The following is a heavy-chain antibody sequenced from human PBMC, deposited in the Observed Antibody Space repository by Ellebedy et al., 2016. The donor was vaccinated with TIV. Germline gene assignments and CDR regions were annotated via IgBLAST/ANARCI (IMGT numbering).Heavy chain of an antibody. D-gene: IGHD6-13*01. V-gene: IGHV3-66*01. Sequence: PGGSLRLSCAASGFIVSDNSMSWVRQAPGKGLEWVSVLYGVGRAFYADSVKGRFITSRDNSKNTLYLQIDSLRAEDTAVYYCARVGGSSSSYAMDVWGQGTTVTVSS. CDR1: GFIVSDNS. J-gene: IGHJ6*02. CDR2: LYGVGRA. CDR3: ARVGGSSSSYAMDV.